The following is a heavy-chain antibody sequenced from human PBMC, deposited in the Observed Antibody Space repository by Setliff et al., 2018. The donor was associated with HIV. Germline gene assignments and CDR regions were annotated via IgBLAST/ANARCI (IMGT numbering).Heavy chain of an antibody. D-gene: IGHD3-22*01. CDR1: GYTFTSYA. V-gene: IGHV1-3*01. J-gene: IGHJ4*02. CDR2: INAGNGNT. CDR3: ARDYSPTFYYYDSSGTFDY. Sequence: GASVKVSCKASGYTFTSYAMHWVRQAPGQRLEWMGWINAGNGNTNYAQKFQGRVTITADESTSTAYMELSSLRSEDTAVYYCARDYSPTFYYYDSSGTFDYWGQGTLVTVSS.